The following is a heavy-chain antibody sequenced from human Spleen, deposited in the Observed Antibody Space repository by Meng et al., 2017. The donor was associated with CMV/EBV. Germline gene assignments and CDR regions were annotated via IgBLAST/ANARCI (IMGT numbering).Heavy chain of an antibody. V-gene: IGHV2-5*02. CDR3: AHSVRYYSSGSYYVLFDY. Sequence: PTLVKPTQTLTLTCSFSGFSLRNYGVGVGWIRQPPGKALEWLALVYWDDDKRYSPSLKNRFTITKDTSRNRVLLTMTNVDPADTATYYCAHSVRYYSSGSYYVLFDYWGQGMLVTVSS. CDR1: GFSLRNYGVG. CDR2: VYWDDDK. J-gene: IGHJ4*02. D-gene: IGHD3-10*01.